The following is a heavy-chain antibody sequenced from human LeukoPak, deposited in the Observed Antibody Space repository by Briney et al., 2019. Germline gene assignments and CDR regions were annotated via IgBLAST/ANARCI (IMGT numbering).Heavy chain of an antibody. CDR2: IVVGSGNT. V-gene: IGHV1-58*01. CDR1: GFTFTSSA. J-gene: IGHJ4*02. D-gene: IGHD3-22*01. Sequence: SVKVSCKTSGFTFTSSAVQWVRQARGQRLEWIGWIVVGSGNTNYAQKFQERVTITRDMSTSTAYMELSSLRSEDTAVYYCAAEPPPHSSGYADWGQGTLVTVSS. CDR3: AAEPPPHSSGYAD.